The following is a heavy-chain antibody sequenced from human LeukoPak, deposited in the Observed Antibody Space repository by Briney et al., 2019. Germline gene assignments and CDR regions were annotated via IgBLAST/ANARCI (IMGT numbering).Heavy chain of an antibody. CDR3: AGTHRDYDTAYSYFQH. V-gene: IGHV3-30*03. CDR2: ISYDGSNK. Sequence: PGGSLRLSCAASGFTFSSYGMHWVRQAPGKGLEWVAVISYDGSNKYYADSVKGRFTISRDNSKNTLYLQMNSLRAEDTAVYYCAGTHRDYDTAYSYFQHWGQGTLVTVSS. J-gene: IGHJ1*01. D-gene: IGHD3-16*01. CDR1: GFTFSSYG.